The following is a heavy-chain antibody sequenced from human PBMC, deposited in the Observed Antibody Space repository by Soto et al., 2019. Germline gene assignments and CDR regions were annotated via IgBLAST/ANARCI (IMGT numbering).Heavy chain of an antibody. V-gene: IGHV1-18*01. D-gene: IGHD2-2*01. CDR3: ARDAPPADY. CDR2: ISAYNGNT. J-gene: IGHJ4*02. CDR1: GYTFTSYH. Sequence: QVQLVQSGAEVKKPGASVKVSCKASGYTFTSYHINWVRQAPGQGLEWMGWISAYNGNTNYAQKLQGRVTMTTDTSTSTAYMELXXXXXXXXXXXXCARDAPPADYWGQGTLVTVSS.